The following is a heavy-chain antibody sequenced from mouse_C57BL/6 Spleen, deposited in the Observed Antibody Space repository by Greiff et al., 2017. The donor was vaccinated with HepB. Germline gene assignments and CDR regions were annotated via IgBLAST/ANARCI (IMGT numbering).Heavy chain of an antibody. Sequence: DVMLVESGGGLVKPGGSLKLSCAASGFTFSSYAMSWVRQTPEKRLEWVATISDGGSYTYYPDNVKGRFTISRDNAKNNLYLQMSHLKSEDTAMYYCARVAESGTRGDYFDYWGQGTTLTVSS. CDR3: ARVAESGTRGDYFDY. CDR2: ISDGGSYT. CDR1: GFTFSSYA. J-gene: IGHJ2*01. V-gene: IGHV5-4*03. D-gene: IGHD4-1*01.